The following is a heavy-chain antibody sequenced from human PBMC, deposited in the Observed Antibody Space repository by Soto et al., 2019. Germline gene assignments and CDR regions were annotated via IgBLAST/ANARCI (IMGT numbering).Heavy chain of an antibody. D-gene: IGHD4-17*01. CDR2: IFSTGTT. V-gene: IGHV4-39*01. Sequence: QLQLQESGPGLVKPSETLSLTCTVSGDSISSSTYYWGWIRRPPGKGLEWIATIFSTGTTHYNPSRRSRVTISVDTSKNQFSLTVRSVTAADTATYYCARHDYGDGFSYWGQGSQVTVSS. CDR3: ARHDYGDGFSY. J-gene: IGHJ4*02. CDR1: GDSISSSTYY.